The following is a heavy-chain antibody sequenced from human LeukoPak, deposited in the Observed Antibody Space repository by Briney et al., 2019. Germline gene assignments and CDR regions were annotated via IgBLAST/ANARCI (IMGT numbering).Heavy chain of an antibody. Sequence: SVKVSCKASGFTFTSSPLQWVRQPRGQRLEWIGWIVVGSGNTNYAQNFQERVTITRDMSTNTAYMELSSLRSEDTAVYYCATGSGWYSPDYWGQGALVTVSS. D-gene: IGHD6-19*01. CDR2: IVVGSGNT. V-gene: IGHV1-58*01. CDR1: GFTFTSSP. CDR3: ATGSGWYSPDY. J-gene: IGHJ4*02.